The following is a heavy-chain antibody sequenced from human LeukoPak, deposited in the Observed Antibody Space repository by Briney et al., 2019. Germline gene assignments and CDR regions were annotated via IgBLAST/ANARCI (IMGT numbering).Heavy chain of an antibody. CDR2: IYYSGST. Sequence: SETLSLTCTVSGGSISSGGYYWSWIRQHPGKGLEWIGYIYYSGSTYYNPSLKSRVTISVDTSKNQFPLKLSSVTAADTAVYYCARDLGAYYYDSSGHEGAFDIWGQGTMVTVSS. V-gene: IGHV4-31*03. J-gene: IGHJ3*02. CDR1: GGSISSGGYY. CDR3: ARDLGAYYYDSSGHEGAFDI. D-gene: IGHD3-22*01.